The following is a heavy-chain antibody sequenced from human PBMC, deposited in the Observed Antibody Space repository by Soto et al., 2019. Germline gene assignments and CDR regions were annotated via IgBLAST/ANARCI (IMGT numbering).Heavy chain of an antibody. J-gene: IGHJ4*02. CDR3: ATLSGSYPRYYFDY. D-gene: IGHD1-26*01. CDR1: RGTFSSYA. Sequence: GASVKVSCKASRGTFSSYAISWVRQAPGQGLEWMGGIIPIFGTANYAQKFQGRVTITADESTSTAYMELSSLRSEDTAVYYCATLSGSYPRYYFDYWGQGTLVTVSS. V-gene: IGHV1-69*13. CDR2: IIPIFGTA.